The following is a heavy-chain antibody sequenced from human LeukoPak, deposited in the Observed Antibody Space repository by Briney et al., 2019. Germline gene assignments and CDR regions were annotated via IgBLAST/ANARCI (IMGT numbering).Heavy chain of an antibody. CDR3: AKTTTGDSSGRFPGWPVDY. V-gene: IGHV3-23*01. Sequence: GGSLRLSCAASGFTFSSYAMYWVRQAPGKGLEWVSGIFGSGGSTHYADSVKGRFTISRDNSKNTVYLQMNSLRAEDTAVYYRAKTTTGDSSGRFPGWPVDYWGQGTLVTVSS. J-gene: IGHJ4*02. CDR2: IFGSGGST. CDR1: GFTFSSYA. D-gene: IGHD6-19*01.